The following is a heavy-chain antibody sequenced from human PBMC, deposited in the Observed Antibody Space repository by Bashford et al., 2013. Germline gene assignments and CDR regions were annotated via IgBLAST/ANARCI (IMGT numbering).Heavy chain of an antibody. CDR2: IYASGST. J-gene: IGHJ4*02. CDR1: GDSINSYY. CDR3: ARGYYYESSGSLFDF. Sequence: RPLLYSSETLSLTCTVSGDSINSYYWSWIRQPAGKGLEWIGRIYASGSTSYNPSLKSRVTLAIDTSKNQFSLKVDSVTAADTAVYYCARGYYYESSGSLFDFWGQGTLVTVSS. D-gene: IGHD3-22*01. V-gene: IGHV4-4*07.